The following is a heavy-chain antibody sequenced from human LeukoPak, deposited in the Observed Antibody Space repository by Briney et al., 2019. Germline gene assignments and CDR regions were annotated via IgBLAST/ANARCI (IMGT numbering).Heavy chain of an antibody. CDR3: ASPKNYDYVWGSYRIPSGY. J-gene: IGHJ4*02. V-gene: IGHV4-39*01. Sequence: SETLSLTCTVSGGSISSSSYYWGWIRQPPGKGLEWIGSIYYSGSTYYNPSLKSRVTISVDTSKNQFSLKLSSVTAADTAVYYWASPKNYDYVWGSYRIPSGYWGQGTLVTVSS. CDR1: GGSISSSSYY. CDR2: IYYSGST. D-gene: IGHD3-16*02.